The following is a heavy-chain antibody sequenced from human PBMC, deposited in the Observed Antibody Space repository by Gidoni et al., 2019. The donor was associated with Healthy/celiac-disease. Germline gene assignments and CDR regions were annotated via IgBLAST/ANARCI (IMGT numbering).Heavy chain of an antibody. CDR1: GGSISSSSYY. CDR2: IYYSGST. V-gene: IGHV4-39*01. Sequence: QLQLQESGPGLVKPSETLSLTCTVSGGSISSSSYYWGWIRQPPGKGLEWIGSIYYSGSTYYNPSLKSRVTISVDTSKNQFSLKLSSVTAADTAVYYCARLWGSSSFLDYWGQGTLVTVSS. CDR3: ARLWGSSSFLDY. J-gene: IGHJ4*02. D-gene: IGHD6-6*01.